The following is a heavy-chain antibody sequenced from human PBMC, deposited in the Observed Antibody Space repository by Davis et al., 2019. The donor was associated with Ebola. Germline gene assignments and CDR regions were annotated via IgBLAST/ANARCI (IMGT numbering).Heavy chain of an antibody. D-gene: IGHD2-15*01. CDR1: GFTFSSYA. CDR3: ASGHISGARGPHDC. J-gene: IGHJ4*02. Sequence: PGGSLRLSCAASGFTFSSYAMSWVRQAPGKGLEWVSAISGSGGSTYYADSVKGRFTISRDNSKNTLYLQMNSLRAEDTAVYYCASGHISGARGPHDCWGQGTLVTVSS. CDR2: ISGSGGST. V-gene: IGHV3-23*01.